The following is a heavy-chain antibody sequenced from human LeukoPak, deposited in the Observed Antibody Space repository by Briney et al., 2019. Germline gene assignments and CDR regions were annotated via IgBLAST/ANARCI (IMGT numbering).Heavy chain of an antibody. D-gene: IGHD3-3*01. CDR2: IYYSGST. V-gene: IGHV4-31*11. Sequence: KSSETLSLTCAVYGGSFSGYYWSWIRQHPGKGLEWIGYIYYSGSTYYNPSLKSRVTISVDTSKNQFSLKLSSVTAAGTAVYYCARDPDFWSGSPYGMDVWGQGTTVTVSS. CDR3: ARDPDFWSGSPYGMDV. J-gene: IGHJ6*02. CDR1: GGSFSGYY.